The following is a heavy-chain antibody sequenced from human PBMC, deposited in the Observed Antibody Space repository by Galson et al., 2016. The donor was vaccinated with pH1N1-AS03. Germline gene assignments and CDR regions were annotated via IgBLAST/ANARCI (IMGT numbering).Heavy chain of an antibody. CDR1: GFAFSRYW. V-gene: IGHV3-7*01. CDR3: GPNPEYGEGAY. D-gene: IGHD4-17*01. Sequence: RLSCAASGFAFSRYWMSWVRQAPGKGLEWVANLNPDGDYKQYVDSVKGRFTISRDNTRNSLYLQMNSLRVEETAIYYCGPNPEYGEGAYWGQGALVTVSS. CDR2: LNPDGDYK. J-gene: IGHJ4*02.